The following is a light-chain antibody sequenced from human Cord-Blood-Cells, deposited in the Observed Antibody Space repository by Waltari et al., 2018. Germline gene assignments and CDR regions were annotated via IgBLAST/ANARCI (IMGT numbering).Light chain of an antibody. V-gene: IGKV1-5*01. CDR2: DAS. Sequence: DIQMNHSPSTLSASVGDIVTITCRASQSISSWLAWYQQKPGKAPKLLSYDASSVESGVPSRFSGSGSGTEFTLTISSLQPDDFATYYCQQYNSYSTFGQGTKLEIK. CDR1: QSISSW. J-gene: IGKJ2*01. CDR3: QQYNSYST.